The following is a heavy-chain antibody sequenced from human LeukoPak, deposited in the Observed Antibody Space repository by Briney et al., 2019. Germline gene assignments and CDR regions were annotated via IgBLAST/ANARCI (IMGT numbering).Heavy chain of an antibody. CDR2: INHSGST. CDR1: GGSFSGYY. Sequence: SETLSLTCAVYGGSFSGYYWSWIRQPPGKGLEWIGEINHSGSTNYNPSLKSRVTISIDTSMNQFSLKMSSVTAADTAVYYCARGSPPYYYDSSGYKNWGQGTLVTVSS. J-gene: IGHJ4*02. V-gene: IGHV4-34*01. D-gene: IGHD3-22*01. CDR3: ARGSPPYYYDSSGYKN.